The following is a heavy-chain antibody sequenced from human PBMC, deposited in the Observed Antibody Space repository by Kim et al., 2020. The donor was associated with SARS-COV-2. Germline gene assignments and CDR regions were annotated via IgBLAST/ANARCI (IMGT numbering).Heavy chain of an antibody. CDR3: ARHTGRGNYYYYGMDV. CDR1: GYSLTSYW. CDR2: IYPGDSDT. D-gene: IGHD3-10*01. J-gene: IGHJ6*02. V-gene: IGHV5-51*01. Sequence: GESLKISCKGSGYSLTSYWIGWVRQMPGKGLEWMGIIYPGDSDTRYSPSFQGQVTISADKSISTAYLQWSSLKASDTAMYYCARHTGRGNYYYYGMDVWGQGTTVTVSS.